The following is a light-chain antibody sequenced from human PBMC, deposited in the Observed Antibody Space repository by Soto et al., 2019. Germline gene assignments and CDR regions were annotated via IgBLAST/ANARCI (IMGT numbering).Light chain of an antibody. Sequence: DIQMTQSPSTPAGSVGDRVTITCPASQTISSWLAWYQQKPGKAPKILIYKASTLKSGVPSRFSGSRSGPDVTLTISSLQPEDFATYYCQQSYSSPPTFGQGTKVDIK. J-gene: IGKJ1*01. V-gene: IGKV1-5*03. CDR3: QQSYSSPPT. CDR1: QTISSW. CDR2: KAS.